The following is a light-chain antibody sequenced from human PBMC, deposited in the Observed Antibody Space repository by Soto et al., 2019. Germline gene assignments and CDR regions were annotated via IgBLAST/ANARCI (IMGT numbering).Light chain of an antibody. CDR3: QKYNDWPAWT. V-gene: IGKV3-15*01. Sequence: IVVTNSPGTLSLYPGERATLSCRACQSVSTNLAWDQQRPGQAPRPLICGASTRATDIPARFSGSGSGAEFTLTISSLQSEVFAVYYCQKYNDWPAWTFGEGAKVDI. CDR2: GAS. CDR1: QSVSTN. J-gene: IGKJ1*01.